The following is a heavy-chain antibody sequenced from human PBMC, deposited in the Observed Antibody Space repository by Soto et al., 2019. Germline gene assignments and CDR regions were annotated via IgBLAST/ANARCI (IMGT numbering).Heavy chain of an antibody. CDR3: ARQPGTTIFGVVILSPWFDY. D-gene: IGHD3-3*01. V-gene: IGHV4-39*01. CDR2: IYYSGST. Sequence: SETLSLTCTVSGCSISSSSYYWGWIRQPPGKGLEWIGSIYYSGSTYYDPSLKSQVTISVDTSKNQFSLKLSSVTAADTAVYYCARQPGTTIFGVVILSPWFDYWGQGTLVTVSS. J-gene: IGHJ4*02. CDR1: GCSISSSSYY.